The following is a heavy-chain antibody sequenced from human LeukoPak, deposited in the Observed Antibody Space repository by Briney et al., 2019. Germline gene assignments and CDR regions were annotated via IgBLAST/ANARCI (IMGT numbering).Heavy chain of an antibody. J-gene: IGHJ4*02. CDR2: ISYDGSNQ. CDR3: AKDPGYYYGSGSYDY. CDR1: GFTFSGYG. D-gene: IGHD3-10*01. Sequence: GGSLRLSCAASGFTFSGYGMHWVRQAPGKGLEWVAVISYDGSNQYYADSVKGRFTISRDNSKNTLYLQMNSLRAEDTAVYYCAKDPGYYYGSGSYDYWGQGTLVTVSS. V-gene: IGHV3-30*18.